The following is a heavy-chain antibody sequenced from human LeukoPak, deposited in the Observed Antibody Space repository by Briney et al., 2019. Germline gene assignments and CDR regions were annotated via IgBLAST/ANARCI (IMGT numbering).Heavy chain of an antibody. CDR1: GFTFSAYA. Sequence: GGSLRLSCTASGFTFSAYAMMWVRQAPGKGPEWVSAIRGGGGSAFYADSVKGRFTISRDNSKYTLFLQMNSLRAEDTAVYYCARDPNGDYIGAFDMWGPGTMVTVTS. D-gene: IGHD4-17*01. CDR3: ARDPNGDYIGAFDM. CDR2: IRGGGGSA. J-gene: IGHJ3*02. V-gene: IGHV3-23*01.